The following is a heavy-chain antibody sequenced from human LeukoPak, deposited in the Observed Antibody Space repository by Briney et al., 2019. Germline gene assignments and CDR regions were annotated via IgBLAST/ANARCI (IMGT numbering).Heavy chain of an antibody. J-gene: IGHJ4*02. V-gene: IGHV4-30-2*01. CDR3: ARGIRRAVAAPK. CDR1: GVSISTGGYS. D-gene: IGHD6-19*01. CDR2: ICHSGST. Sequence: PSETLSLTCAVSGVSISTGGYSWSWIRQPPGKGLEWIGYICHSGSTYYNPSLKSRVTISVDRAKNQFSLKLSSVTAADTAVYYCARGIRRAVAAPKWGQGTLVTVSS.